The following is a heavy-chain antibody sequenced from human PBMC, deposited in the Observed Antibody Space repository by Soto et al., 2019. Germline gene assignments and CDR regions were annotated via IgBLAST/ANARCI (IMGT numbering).Heavy chain of an antibody. CDR1: GFTFSSYS. D-gene: IGHD4-17*01. CDR3: AGLMTTVVSNWFDP. CDR2: ISRSSNYI. Sequence: EVQLVESGGGLVKPGGSLRLSCAASGFTFSSYSMNWVRQAPGKGLEWVSSISRSSNYIYYADSVKGRFTISRDNAKNSLYLQMNSLRAEDTAVYYCAGLMTTVVSNWFDPWGQGTLVTVSS. V-gene: IGHV3-21*01. J-gene: IGHJ5*02.